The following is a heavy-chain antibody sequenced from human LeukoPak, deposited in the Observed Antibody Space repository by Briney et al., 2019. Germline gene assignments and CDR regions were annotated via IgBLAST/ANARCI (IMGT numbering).Heavy chain of an antibody. CDR1: GFTFSSYS. V-gene: IGHV3-21*01. J-gene: IGHJ4*02. CDR2: ISSSSSYI. D-gene: IGHD2/OR15-2a*01. Sequence: GGPLRLSCAASGFTFSSYSMNWVRQAPGKGLEWVSSISSSSSYICYADSVKGRFTISRDNAKNSLYLQMNSLRAEDTAVYYCARNFSPIDYWGQGTLVTVSS. CDR3: ARNFSPIDY.